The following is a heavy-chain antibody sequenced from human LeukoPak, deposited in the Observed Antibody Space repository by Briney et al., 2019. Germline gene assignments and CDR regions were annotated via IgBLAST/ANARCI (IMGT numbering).Heavy chain of an antibody. CDR3: ARLDCSSTSCQFDY. D-gene: IGHD2-2*01. Sequence: PSETLSLTCTVSGGSISSSRYYWGWIRQPPGKGLEWIGSIYYSGSTYYNPSLKSRVTISVDTSKNQFSLKLSSVTAADKAVYYCARLDCSSTSCQFDYWGQGTLVTVSS. V-gene: IGHV4-39*01. CDR1: GGSISSSRYY. J-gene: IGHJ4*02. CDR2: IYYSGST.